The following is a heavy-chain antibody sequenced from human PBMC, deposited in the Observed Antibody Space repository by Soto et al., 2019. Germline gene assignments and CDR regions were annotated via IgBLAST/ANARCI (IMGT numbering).Heavy chain of an antibody. D-gene: IGHD1-26*01. V-gene: IGHV4-39*01. CDR2: IYYSGST. J-gene: IGHJ4*02. CDR3: ARHRIVGATLDY. Sequence: QLQLQESGPGLVKPSETLSLTCTVSGGSISSSSYYWGWIRQPPGKGLEWIGSIYYSGSTYYNPSLKSRVTISVDTSKNQFSLKLSSVTAADTAVYDCARHRIVGATLDYWGQGTLVTVSS. CDR1: GGSISSSSYY.